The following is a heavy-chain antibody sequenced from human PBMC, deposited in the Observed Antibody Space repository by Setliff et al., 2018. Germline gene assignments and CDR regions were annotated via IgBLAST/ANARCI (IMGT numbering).Heavy chain of an antibody. CDR1: GFTFSRYS. CDR2: ISSSGSFE. CDR3: TRALAEGSPAY. V-gene: IGHV3-21*01. D-gene: IGHD2-15*01. J-gene: IGHJ4*02. Sequence: LRLSCVASGFTFSRYSMNWVRQTPGKGLEWVSSISSSGSFEFYADSVKGRFTISRDNANNSMSLQMNSLRAEDSGVYYCTRALAEGSPAYWGQGTLVTVSS.